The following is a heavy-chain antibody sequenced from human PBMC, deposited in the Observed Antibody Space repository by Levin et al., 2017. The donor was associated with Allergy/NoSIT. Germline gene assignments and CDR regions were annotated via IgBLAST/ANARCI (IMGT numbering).Heavy chain of an antibody. CDR1: RFTFTNYA. J-gene: IGHJ3*02. Sequence: GGCLRLSCAASRFTFTNYAMSWVRQAPGKGLEWVSGIHDSGRYTYYADSVKGRFTISRDNSKNTLYLQMNSLRAEDTAVYYCAKFARPAGGYDSSDAYDIWGQGTMVTVSS. D-gene: IGHD3-22*01. CDR2: IHDSGRYT. V-gene: IGHV3-23*01. CDR3: AKFARPAGGYDSSDAYDI.